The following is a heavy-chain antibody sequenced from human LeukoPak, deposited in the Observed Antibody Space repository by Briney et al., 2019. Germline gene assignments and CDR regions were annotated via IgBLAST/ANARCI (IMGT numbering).Heavy chain of an antibody. CDR1: GFTFSSHE. D-gene: IGHD6-6*01. J-gene: IGHJ5*02. V-gene: IGHV3-48*03. Sequence: PGGSLRLSCAASGFTFSSHEMNWVRQAPGKGLEWLSYISGGGSKIYYADSVQGRFTISRDNAKNSLYLQLNSLRAEDTAVYYCAKTVAARPNWFDPWGQGTLVTVSS. CDR3: AKTVAARPNWFDP. CDR2: ISGGGSKI.